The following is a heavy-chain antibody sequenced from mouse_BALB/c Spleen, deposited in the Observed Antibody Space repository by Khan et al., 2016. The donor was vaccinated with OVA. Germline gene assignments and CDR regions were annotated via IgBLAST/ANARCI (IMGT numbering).Heavy chain of an antibody. CDR3: DREDYDYSLDY. CDR1: GYSITSGYY. J-gene: IGHJ4*01. CDR2: ISYDGSN. V-gene: IGHV3-6*02. D-gene: IGHD1-1*01. Sequence: EVQLQESGPGLVKPSQSLSLTCSVTGYSITSGYYWNWIRQFPGNKLEWMGYISYDGSNNYNPSLKNRFSITRDTSKNQFFLRLNSVTTEDTATYYSDREDYDYSLDYWGQGTSVTVSS.